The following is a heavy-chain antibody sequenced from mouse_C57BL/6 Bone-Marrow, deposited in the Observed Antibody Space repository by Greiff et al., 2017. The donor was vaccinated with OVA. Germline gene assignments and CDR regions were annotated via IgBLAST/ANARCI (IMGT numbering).Heavy chain of an antibody. D-gene: IGHD1-1*01. CDR3: ARPLRYYAMDY. J-gene: IGHJ4*01. Sequence: QVQLQQSGAELVKPGASVKMSCKASGYTFTSYWITWVKQRPGQGLEWIGDIYPGSGSTNYNEKFKSKATLTVDTSSSTAYMQLSSLTSEDSAVYYCARPLRYYAMDYWGQGTSVTVSS. CDR1: GYTFTSYW. CDR2: IYPGSGST. V-gene: IGHV1-55*01.